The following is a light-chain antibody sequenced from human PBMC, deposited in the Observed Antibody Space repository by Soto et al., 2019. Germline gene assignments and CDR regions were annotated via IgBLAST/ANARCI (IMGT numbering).Light chain of an antibody. J-gene: IGKJ5*01. Sequence: EIVMTPSPAPLSVFPGGRTTLSFRASQSVSSNLAWYQQKPGQAPRLLIYGASSRAAGIPDRFSGSGSGTDFTLTIRRLEPEDFAVYYCQQYGSSPYTFGQGTRLEIK. CDR3: QQYGSSPYT. CDR1: QSVSSN. CDR2: GAS. V-gene: IGKV3-20*01.